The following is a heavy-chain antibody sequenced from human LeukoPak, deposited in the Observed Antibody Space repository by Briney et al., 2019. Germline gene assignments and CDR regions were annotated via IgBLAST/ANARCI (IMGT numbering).Heavy chain of an antibody. D-gene: IGHD6-6*01. V-gene: IGHV4-39*01. CDR3: ARHFVSYAFDI. CDR2: IYYSGST. Sequence: SETLSLTCTVSGGSISSSSYYWGWIRQPTGKGLEWIGSIYYSGSTYYNPSLKSRVTISVDTSKNQFSLKLSSVTAADTAVYYCARHFVSYAFDIWGQGTMVTVSS. J-gene: IGHJ3*02. CDR1: GGSISSSSYY.